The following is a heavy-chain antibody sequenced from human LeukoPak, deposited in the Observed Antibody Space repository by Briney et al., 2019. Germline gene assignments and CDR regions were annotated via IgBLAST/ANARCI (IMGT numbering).Heavy chain of an antibody. CDR2: ISGSGGST. D-gene: IGHD3-10*01. CDR1: GFTFSSYA. V-gene: IGHV3-23*01. J-gene: IGHJ3*02. CDR3: AKFHYGSGSYLKHAFDN. Sequence: GGSLRLSCAASGFTFSSYAMSWVRQAPGKGLEWVSAISGSGGSTYYADSVKGRFTISRDNSKNTLYLQMNSLRAEDTAVYYCAKFHYGSGSYLKHAFDNWGQGTMVTVSS.